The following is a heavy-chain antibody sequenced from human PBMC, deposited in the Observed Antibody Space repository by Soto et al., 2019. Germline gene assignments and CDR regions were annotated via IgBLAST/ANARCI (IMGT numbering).Heavy chain of an antibody. V-gene: IGHV4-4*02. CDR2: IYQSGST. Sequence: QVQLKESGPGLVKSSGTLSLTCAVSGGSISSSNWWSCVRQPPGKGLEWIGEIYQSGSTNYNPSLKSQVTISVDKSKNQFSVMLSSVTAADTAVYYCARDYMVRGVMRWFDPWGQGTLVTVSS. D-gene: IGHD3-10*01. CDR3: ARDYMVRGVMRWFDP. J-gene: IGHJ5*02. CDR1: GGSISSSNW.